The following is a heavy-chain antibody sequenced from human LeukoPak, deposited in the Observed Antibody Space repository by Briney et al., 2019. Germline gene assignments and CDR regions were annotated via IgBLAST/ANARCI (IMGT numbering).Heavy chain of an antibody. CDR2: INEDGSEK. D-gene: IGHD1-26*01. V-gene: IGHV3-7*01. Sequence: GGSLRLSCSASGFSCSSYWMSWVRQAPGKGLEWVAHINEDGSEKYYVDSVKGRFFISRDNAAKSLSLQMSRLRDADTAVYYCARVSVGAPAFDYWGQGNLVTVSP. CDR1: GFSCSSYW. J-gene: IGHJ4*02. CDR3: ARVSVGAPAFDY.